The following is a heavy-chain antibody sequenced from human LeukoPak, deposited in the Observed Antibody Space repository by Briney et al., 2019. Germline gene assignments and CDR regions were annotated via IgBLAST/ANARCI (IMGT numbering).Heavy chain of an antibody. J-gene: IGHJ6*02. V-gene: IGHV1-8*01. CDR2: MNPNTGVT. Sequence: ASVKVSCKASGYTFNVYDINWARQATGQGLEYMGWMNPNTGVTGYAQRFQGRVTMTRDTSISTAYMELSSLRSEDTAVYYCLRGKDYYHGMDVWGQGTTVIVSS. CDR3: LRGKDYYHGMDV. D-gene: IGHD3-10*01. CDR1: GYTFNVYD.